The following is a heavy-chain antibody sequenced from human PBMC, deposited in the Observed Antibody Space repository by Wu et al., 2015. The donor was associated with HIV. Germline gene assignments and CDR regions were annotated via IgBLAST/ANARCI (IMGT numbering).Heavy chain of an antibody. J-gene: IGHJ4*02. CDR3: ARRLTLAGSPFDS. CDR1: GGTFTSYA. CDR2: ISPISETP. Sequence: QVQLVQSGAEVKKPGSSVKVSCKGSGGTFTSYAFSWVRQAPGQGFEWMGGISPISETPDYAQKFQGRVTMTMGEGSTTAYMELNSLRPDDTGLYFCARRLTLAGSPFDSWGQGTLVTVS. V-gene: IGHV1-69*05. D-gene: IGHD6-19*01.